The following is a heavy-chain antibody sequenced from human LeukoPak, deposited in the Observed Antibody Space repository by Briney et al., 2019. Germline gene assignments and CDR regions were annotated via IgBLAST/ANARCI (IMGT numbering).Heavy chain of an antibody. Sequence: GRSLRLSCAASGFTFSSYGMPWVRQAPGKGLEWVAVISYDGSNKYYADSVKGRFTISRDNSTNTLYLQMNSLRAEDTAVYYCAKDKSREYDILAGYYAGGFDTWGQGALVTVSS. D-gene: IGHD3-9*01. CDR2: ISYDGSNK. V-gene: IGHV3-30*18. J-gene: IGHJ5*02. CDR3: AKDKSREYDILAGYYAGGFDT. CDR1: GFTFSSYG.